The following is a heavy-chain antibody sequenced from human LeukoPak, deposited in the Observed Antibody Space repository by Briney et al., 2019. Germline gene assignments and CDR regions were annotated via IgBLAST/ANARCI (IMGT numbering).Heavy chain of an antibody. D-gene: IGHD3-22*01. J-gene: IGHJ4*02. V-gene: IGHV3-23*01. CDR1: GFTFSSFA. Sequence: GGSLRLSCAASGFTFSSFAMSWVRQAPGKGLEWVSGISGIDGSTYYADSVKGRFTISRDNSKNTLYLQMDSLRAEDTAVYYCAREWASYDRSGYYPFDHWGQGTLVTVSS. CDR3: AREWASYDRSGYYPFDH. CDR2: ISGIDGST.